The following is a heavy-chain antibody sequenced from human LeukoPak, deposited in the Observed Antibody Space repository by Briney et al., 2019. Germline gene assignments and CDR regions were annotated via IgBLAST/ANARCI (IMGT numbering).Heavy chain of an antibody. D-gene: IGHD1-26*01. J-gene: IGHJ4*02. CDR2: INPNSGGT. V-gene: IGHV1-2*02. CDR3: ARIRYSGSQPFDY. CDR1: GYTFTGYY. Sequence: GASVKASCKASGYTFTGYYMHWVRQAPGQGLEWMGWINPNSGGTNYAQKFQGRVAMTRDTSISTAYMELSRLRSDDTAVYYCARIRYSGSQPFDYWGQGTLVTVSS.